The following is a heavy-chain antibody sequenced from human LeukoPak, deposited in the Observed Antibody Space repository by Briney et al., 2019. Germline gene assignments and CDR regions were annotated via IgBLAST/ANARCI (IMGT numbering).Heavy chain of an antibody. CDR3: ARSSVPAAIGWFDP. Sequence: SQTLSLTCAVSGGSISSGGYSWSWIRQLPGKGLEWIGYIYHSGSTYYNPSLKSRVTISVDRSKNQFSLKLSSVTAADTAVYYCARSSVPAAIGWFDPWGQGTLVTVSS. CDR1: GGSISSGGYS. CDR2: IYHSGST. V-gene: IGHV4-30-2*01. J-gene: IGHJ5*02. D-gene: IGHD2-2*01.